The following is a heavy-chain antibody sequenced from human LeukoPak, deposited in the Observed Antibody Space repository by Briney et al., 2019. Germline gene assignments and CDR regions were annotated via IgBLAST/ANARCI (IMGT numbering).Heavy chain of an antibody. D-gene: IGHD6-13*01. CDR3: ARPRISYSSGWYRGVKDLPDDY. V-gene: IGHV4-39*01. J-gene: IGHJ4*02. CDR2: IYYSGST. CDR1: GGSISSSSYY. Sequence: SETLSLTCTVSGGSISSSSYYWGWIRQPPGSGGEWIGRIYYSGSTYYNTSLKSRVTLSVDTSKNQFSLKLSSVTAADTAVYYCARPRISYSSGWYRGVKDLPDDYWGQGTLVTVSS.